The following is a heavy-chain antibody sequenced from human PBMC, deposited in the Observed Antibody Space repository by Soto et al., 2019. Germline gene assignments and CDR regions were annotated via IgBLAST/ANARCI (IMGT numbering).Heavy chain of an antibody. V-gene: IGHV4-61*01. CDR1: GGSVSSGSYY. D-gene: IGHD6-13*01. J-gene: IGHJ6*02. CDR2: IYYSGST. Sequence: SETLSLTCTVSGGSVSSGSYYWSWIRQPPGKGLEWIGYIYYSGSTNYNPSLKSRVTISVDTSKNQFSLKLSSVTAADTAVYYCARVIAAAVYYGMDVWGQGTTVTVSS. CDR3: ARVIAAAVYYGMDV.